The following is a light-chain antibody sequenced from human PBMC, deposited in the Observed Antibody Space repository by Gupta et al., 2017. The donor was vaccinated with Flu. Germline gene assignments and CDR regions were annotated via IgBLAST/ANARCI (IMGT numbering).Light chain of an antibody. CDR3: QQDDSTPFT. V-gene: IGKV4-1*01. Sequence: TVMTQSPDPLAVSLGEGATINCKSSQSVSYSSNNKNYLAWYQQKPGQPPKLLIYWASTRESGVPDRFSGSGSGTDFTLTISSLQAEDVAVYYCQQDDSTPFTFGPGTKVDIK. CDR2: WAS. CDR1: QSVSYSSNNKNY. J-gene: IGKJ3*01.